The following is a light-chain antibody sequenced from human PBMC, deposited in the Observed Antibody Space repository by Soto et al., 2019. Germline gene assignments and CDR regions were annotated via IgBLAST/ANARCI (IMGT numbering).Light chain of an antibody. V-gene: IGKV1-27*01. CDR1: QAINNY. CDR2: AAS. Sequence: DIQMTQSPSSLSASVGDRVTISCRASQAINNYLAWYQQKPGKAPKLLIYAASTLQSGVPSRFSGSGSGTDCTLTISSLQPEDVATYYCQKHNSAPPVTFGPGTKVGV. J-gene: IGKJ3*01. CDR3: QKHNSAPPVT.